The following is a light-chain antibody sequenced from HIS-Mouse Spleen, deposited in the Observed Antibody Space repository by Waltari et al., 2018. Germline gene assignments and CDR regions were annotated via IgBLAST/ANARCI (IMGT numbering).Light chain of an antibody. CDR3: CAYAGSSTWV. CDR2: EGS. Sequence: QSALTQPASVSGSPGQSITISCTGTSSDVGSYNLVSWYQQHPGKAPKLMIYEGSKRPSGGSKRCPGSKSGNTASLTISGLQAEDEADYYCCAYAGSSTWVFGGGTKLTVL. CDR1: SSDVGSYNL. J-gene: IGLJ3*02. V-gene: IGLV2-23*01.